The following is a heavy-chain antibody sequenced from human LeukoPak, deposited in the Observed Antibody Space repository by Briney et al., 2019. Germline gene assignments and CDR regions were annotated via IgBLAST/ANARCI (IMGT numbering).Heavy chain of an antibody. Sequence: GGSLRLSCAASGFTFSSYSMTWVRQAPGKGLEWVSSISSSSSYIYYADSVKGRFTISRDNAKNSLYLQMNSLRAEDTAVYYCARAPKAAAPDWWGQGTLVTVSS. J-gene: IGHJ4*02. CDR1: GFTFSSYS. CDR3: ARAPKAAAPDW. V-gene: IGHV3-21*01. CDR2: ISSSSSYI. D-gene: IGHD6-13*01.